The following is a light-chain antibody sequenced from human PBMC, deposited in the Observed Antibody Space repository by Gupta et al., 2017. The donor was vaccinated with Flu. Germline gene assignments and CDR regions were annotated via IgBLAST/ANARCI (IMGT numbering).Light chain of an antibody. CDR2: QDK. V-gene: IGLV3-1*01. J-gene: IGLJ2*01. CDR1: NLGNKY. CDR3: QTWDSSTDVV. Sequence: DNLGNKYASWYQQKPGQSPVLVIYQDKKRPSRIPERFSGSNSGNTATLTISGTQAMDEADYFCQTWDSSTDVVFGGGTKLTVL.